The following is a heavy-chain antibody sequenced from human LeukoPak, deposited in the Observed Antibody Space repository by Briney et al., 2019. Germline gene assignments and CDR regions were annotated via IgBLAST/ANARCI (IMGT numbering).Heavy chain of an antibody. CDR1: GGSISSSNW. CDR2: IYHSGST. CDR3: AGGKIMITFGGVPKYYFDY. V-gene: IGHV4-4*02. J-gene: IGHJ4*02. Sequence: SETLSLTCAVSGGSISSSNWWSWVRQPPGKGLEWIGEIYHSGSTNYNPSLKSRVTISVDKSKNQFSLKLSSVTAADTAVYYCAGGKIMITFGGVPKYYFDYWGQGTLVTVSS. D-gene: IGHD3-16*01.